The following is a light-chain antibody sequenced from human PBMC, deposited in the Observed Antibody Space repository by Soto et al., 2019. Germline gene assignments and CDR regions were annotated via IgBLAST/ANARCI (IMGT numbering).Light chain of an antibody. CDR2: DVS. CDR1: SSDLGGYNY. V-gene: IGLV2-14*03. CDR3: SAYTFSSTLGVV. J-gene: IGLJ3*02. Sequence: QSALTQPASVSGSPGQSITISCTGTSSDLGGYNYVSWYQHHPDKAPKLMIYDVSYRPSGVSDRFSGSKSGNTASLTISGLQAEDEADYYCSAYTFSSTLGVVFGGGTKLTVL.